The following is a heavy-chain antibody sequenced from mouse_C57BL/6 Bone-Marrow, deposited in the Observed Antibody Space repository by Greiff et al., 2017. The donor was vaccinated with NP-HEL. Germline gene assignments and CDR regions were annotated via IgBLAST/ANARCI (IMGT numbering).Heavy chain of an antibody. D-gene: IGHD2-12*01. J-gene: IGHJ2*01. CDR2: IDPEDGDT. CDR3: ARYDCGNYDY. Sequence: VQLQQSGAELVRPGASVKLSCTASGFNIKDYYMHWVKQRPEQGLEWIGWIDPEDGDTKYAPKFQGKATITADTSSNTAYLQLSSLTSEDTAVYYCARYDCGNYDYWGQGTTLTVSA. V-gene: IGHV14-2*01. CDR1: GFNIKDYY.